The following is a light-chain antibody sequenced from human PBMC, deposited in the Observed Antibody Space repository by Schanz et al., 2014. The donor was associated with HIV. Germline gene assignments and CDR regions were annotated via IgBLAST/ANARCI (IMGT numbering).Light chain of an antibody. CDR2: GAS. CDR1: QTVSNN. Sequence: EIVMTQSPGTLSVSPGERATLSCRASQTVSNNLAWYQHKPGQAPRLLIFGASNRATGIPDRFSGGVSGTDFTLTISSLQSEDVAFYYCQQYNDWPPITFGQGTRLEIK. CDR3: QQYNDWPPIT. J-gene: IGKJ5*01. V-gene: IGKV3D-15*01.